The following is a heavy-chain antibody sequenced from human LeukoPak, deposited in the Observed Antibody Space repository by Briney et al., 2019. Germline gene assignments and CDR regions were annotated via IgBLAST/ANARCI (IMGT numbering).Heavy chain of an antibody. Sequence: GGSLRLSCAASGFTFSSYTMSWVPPAPGKGLEWVSAISGSGGSTYYADSVKGRFTISRDNTKNTLYPQMNSLRAEDTAVYYCAKEVVPLDYFDYWGQGTLVTVSS. CDR1: GFTFSSYT. J-gene: IGHJ4*02. CDR3: AKEVVPLDYFDY. D-gene: IGHD3-22*01. V-gene: IGHV3-23*01. CDR2: ISGSGGST.